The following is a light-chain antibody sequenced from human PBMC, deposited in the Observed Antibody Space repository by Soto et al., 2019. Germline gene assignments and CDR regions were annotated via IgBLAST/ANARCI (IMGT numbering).Light chain of an antibody. V-gene: IGLV1-47*01. Sequence: QSVLTQPPSASGTPGQRVTISCPGSSSNIGTNYVYWYQQLPGTAPKLLIYRNDLRPAGVPDRFSGSKSGTSASLAISGLRSEDEAGYYCAAWDDSLSGMLFGGGTKLTVL. CDR2: RND. J-gene: IGLJ2*01. CDR3: AAWDDSLSGML. CDR1: SSNIGTNY.